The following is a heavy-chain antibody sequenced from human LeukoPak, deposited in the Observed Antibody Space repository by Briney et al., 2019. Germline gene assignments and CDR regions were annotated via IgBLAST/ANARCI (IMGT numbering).Heavy chain of an antibody. J-gene: IGHJ6*02. CDR3: AADPNYYYGSGSYPYYYGMDV. CDR2: IVVGSGNT. Sequence: SVKVSCKASGFTFTSSAMQWVRQARGQRLEWIGWIVVGSGNTNYAQKFQERVPITRDMSTSTAYMELSSLRSEDTAVYYCAADPNYYYGSGSYPYYYGMDVWGQGTTVTVSS. V-gene: IGHV1-58*02. CDR1: GFTFTSSA. D-gene: IGHD3-10*01.